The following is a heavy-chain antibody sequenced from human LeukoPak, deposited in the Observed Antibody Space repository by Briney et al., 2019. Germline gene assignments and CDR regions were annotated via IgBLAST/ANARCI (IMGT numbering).Heavy chain of an antibody. CDR2: IYYSGST. V-gene: IGHV4-61*01. J-gene: IGHJ4*02. CDR1: GGSVSSGSYY. Sequence: SETLSLTCTVSGGSVSSGSYYWSWIRQPPGKRLEWIGYIYYSGSTNYNPSLKSRVTISVDTSKNQFSLKLSSVTAADTAVYYCARATRDGYNKYYFDYWGQGTLVTVSS. CDR3: ARATRDGYNKYYFDY. D-gene: IGHD5-24*01.